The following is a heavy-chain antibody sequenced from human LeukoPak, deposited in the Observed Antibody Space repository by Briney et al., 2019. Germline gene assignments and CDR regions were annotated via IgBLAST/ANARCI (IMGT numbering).Heavy chain of an antibody. CDR3: AREGYCSGGSCLNYYYGMDV. D-gene: IGHD2-15*01. CDR2: IIPIFGTA. J-gene: IGHJ6*02. CDR1: GGTFSSYA. Sequence: ASVKVSCKASGGTFSSYAISWVRQAPGQGLEWMGGIIPIFGTANYAQKFQGRVTITADKSTSTAYMELSSLRSEDTAVYYCAREGYCSGGSCLNYYYGMDVWGQGTTVTVSS. V-gene: IGHV1-69*06.